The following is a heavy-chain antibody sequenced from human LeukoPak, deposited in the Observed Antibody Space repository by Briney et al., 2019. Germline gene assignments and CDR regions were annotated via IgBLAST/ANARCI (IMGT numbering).Heavy chain of an antibody. CDR3: ARDPSGSYYAFDI. J-gene: IGHJ3*02. CDR2: ISYDGSNK. D-gene: IGHD1-26*01. V-gene: IGHV3-30*03. CDR1: GFTFSSYG. Sequence: SGRSLRLSCAASGFTFSSYGMHWVRQAPGKGLEWVAVISYDGSNKYYADSVKGRFTISRDNSKNTLYLQMNSLRAEDTAVYYCARDPSGSYYAFDIWGQGTMVTVSS.